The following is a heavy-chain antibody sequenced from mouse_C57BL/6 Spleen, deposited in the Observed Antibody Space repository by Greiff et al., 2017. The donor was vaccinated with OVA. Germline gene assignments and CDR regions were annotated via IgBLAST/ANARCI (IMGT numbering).Heavy chain of an antibody. CDR2: IDPSDSYT. J-gene: IGHJ3*01. V-gene: IGHV1-50*01. CDR3: ARVLTGTSWFAY. D-gene: IGHD4-1*01. Sequence: QVQLQQPGAELVKPGASVKLSCKASGYTFTSYWMQWVKQRPGQGLEWIGEIDPSDSYTNYNQKFKGKATLTVDTSSSTAYMQLSSLTTEDSAIYYCARVLTGTSWFAYWGQGTLVTVSA. CDR1: GYTFTSYW.